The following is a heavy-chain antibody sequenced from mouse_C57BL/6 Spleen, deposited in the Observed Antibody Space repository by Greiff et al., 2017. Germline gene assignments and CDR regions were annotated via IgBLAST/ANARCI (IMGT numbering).Heavy chain of an antibody. V-gene: IGHV1-15*01. J-gene: IGHJ3*01. CDR1: GYTFTDYE. D-gene: IGHD2-5*01. CDR3: TRSPYSKSWFAY. Sequence: VKLQESGAELVRPGASVTLSCKASGYTFTDYEMHWVKQTPVHGLEWIGAIDPETGGTAYNQKFKGKAILTADKSSSTAYMELRSLTSEDSAVYYCTRSPYSKSWFAYWGQGTLVTVSA. CDR2: IDPETGGT.